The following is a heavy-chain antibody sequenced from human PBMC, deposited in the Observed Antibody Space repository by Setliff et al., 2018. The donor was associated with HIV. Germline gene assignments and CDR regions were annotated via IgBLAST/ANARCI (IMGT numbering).Heavy chain of an antibody. CDR3: ATFVPRTSASRPVDV. J-gene: IGHJ6*03. CDR1: GGSISGYY. Sequence: KTSETLSLTCSVSGGSISGYYWSWIRQPPGKGLECIGYIYYSGSANYNPSLKGRVTISVDTSKNQFSLKLTSVTAADTAVYFCATFVPRTSASRPVDVWGKGTTVTVS. D-gene: IGHD2-2*01. CDR2: IYYSGSA. V-gene: IGHV4-59*08.